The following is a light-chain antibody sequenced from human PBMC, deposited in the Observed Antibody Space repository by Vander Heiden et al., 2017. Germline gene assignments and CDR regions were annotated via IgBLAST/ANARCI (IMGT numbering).Light chain of an antibody. CDR1: QSISDW. Sequence: DIQLTQSPSTLSASLGDKVTITCRPSQSISDWLAWYQQQPGKAPILLIYRASNLERGVPSRFSGSGSGTEFTLTISSLQPVDFATYFCQQYQSYPYTFGQGTKLEIK. CDR2: RAS. CDR3: QQYQSYPYT. J-gene: IGKJ2*01. V-gene: IGKV1-5*03.